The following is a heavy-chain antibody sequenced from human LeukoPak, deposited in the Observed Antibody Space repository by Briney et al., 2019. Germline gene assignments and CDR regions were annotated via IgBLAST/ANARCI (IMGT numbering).Heavy chain of an antibody. CDR1: GGSISNSSHY. CDR3: ARVSSSSRPNFDY. J-gene: IGHJ4*02. V-gene: IGHV4-39*01. Sequence: SETLSLTCTVSGGSISNSSHYWGWIRQPPGEGLEWIGSIYYSGSTYYNPSLKSRVTISVDTSKNQFSLKLSSVTAADTAVYYCARVSSSSRPNFDYWGQGTLVTVSS. D-gene: IGHD6-6*01. CDR2: IYYSGST.